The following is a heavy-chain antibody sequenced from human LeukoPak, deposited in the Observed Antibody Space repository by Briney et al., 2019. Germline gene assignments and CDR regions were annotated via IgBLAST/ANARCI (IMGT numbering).Heavy chain of an antibody. CDR2: VDHTGST. CDR3: ARGRVSSSTWYSTYYYYFYMDV. J-gene: IGHJ6*03. V-gene: IGHV4-59*01. D-gene: IGHD1-1*01. Sequence: PSETLSLTCSVSDDSITMYYWTWIRQPPGKGLEWIGYVDHTGSTNFNPSLNGRVSISRGTTNNLFSLRLRSVTAADTAVYFCARGRVSSSTWYSTYYYYFYMDVWGKGTTVTVSS. CDR1: DDSITMYY.